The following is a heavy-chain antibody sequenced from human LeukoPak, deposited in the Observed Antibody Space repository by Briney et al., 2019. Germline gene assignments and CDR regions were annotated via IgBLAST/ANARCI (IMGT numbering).Heavy chain of an antibody. CDR3: ARDQRSLFDV. D-gene: IGHD1-26*01. J-gene: IGHJ4*02. CDR1: GGTFSGYY. CDR2: SNDSGGT. V-gene: IGHV4-34*01. Sequence: SETLSLTCAVYGGTFSGYYWSWIRQPPGKRLEWVGESNDSGGTNYNPSLKSRVTISLDTSKNQFSLKLTSVTAADTAVYYCARDQRSLFDVWGQGSLVIVSS.